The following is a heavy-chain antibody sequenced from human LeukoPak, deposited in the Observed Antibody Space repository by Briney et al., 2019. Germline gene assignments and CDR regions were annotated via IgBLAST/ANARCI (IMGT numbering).Heavy chain of an antibody. CDR3: ARDDCSGGSCYSDY. D-gene: IGHD2-15*01. Sequence: SETLSLTCTVSGGSISSGGYYWSWIRQHPGKGLEWIGYIYYSGSTYYNPSLKSRVTISVDTSKNQFSLKLSSVTAADTAVYYCARDDCSGGSCYSDYWGQGTLVTVPS. CDR1: GGSISSGGYY. CDR2: IYYSGST. V-gene: IGHV4-31*03. J-gene: IGHJ4*02.